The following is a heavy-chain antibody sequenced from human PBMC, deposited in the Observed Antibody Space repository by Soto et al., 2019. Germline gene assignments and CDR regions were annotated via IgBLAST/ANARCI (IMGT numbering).Heavy chain of an antibody. Sequence: EVQLVESGGGLVQPGRSLRLSCAASGFTFDDYAMHWVRQAPGKGLEWVSGISWNSGSIGYADYVKGRFTISRDNAKNSLYLQMNSLRAEDTALYYCAKGLITIFGVVTSDAFDIWGQGTMVTVSS. CDR2: ISWNSGSI. CDR3: AKGLITIFGVVTSDAFDI. D-gene: IGHD3-3*01. CDR1: GFTFDDYA. V-gene: IGHV3-9*01. J-gene: IGHJ3*02.